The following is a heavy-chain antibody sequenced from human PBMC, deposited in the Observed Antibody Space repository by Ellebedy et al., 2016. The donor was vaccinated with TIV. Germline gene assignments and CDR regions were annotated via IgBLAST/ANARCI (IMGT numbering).Heavy chain of an antibody. CDR3: ARESRRSRGAFDI. CDR2: IYSGGST. J-gene: IGHJ3*02. CDR1: RFSLSSND. V-gene: IGHV3-53*01. D-gene: IGHD6-6*01. Sequence: GGSLRLXXAASRFSLSSNDMTWVRQAPGKGLEWVSLIYSGGSTYYADSVKGRFTISRDNSKNTLFLQMSSLRAEDTAVYYCARESRRSRGAFDIWGQGTMGTVSS.